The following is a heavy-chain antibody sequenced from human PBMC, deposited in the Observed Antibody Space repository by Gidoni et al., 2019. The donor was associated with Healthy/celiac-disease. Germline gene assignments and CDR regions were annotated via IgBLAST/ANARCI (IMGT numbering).Heavy chain of an antibody. D-gene: IGHD3-10*01. Sequence: QVTLRESGPALVKPTQTLTLNCTFSGFSLSTSGMCVSWIRQPPGKALEWLARIDWDDDKYYSTSLKTRLTISKDTSKNQVVLTMTNMDPVDTATYYCAYGSGSYTIDGMDVWGQGTTVTVSS. J-gene: IGHJ6*02. V-gene: IGHV2-70*15. CDR3: AYGSGSYTIDGMDV. CDR1: GFSLSTSGMC. CDR2: IDWDDDK.